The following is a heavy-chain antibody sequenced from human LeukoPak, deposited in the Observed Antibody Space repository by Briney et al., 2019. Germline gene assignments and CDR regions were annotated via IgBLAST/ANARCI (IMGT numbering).Heavy chain of an antibody. CDR1: GYTLTELS. CDR2: FDPEDGET. J-gene: IGHJ3*02. CDR3: ATGYSYGQDDAFDI. D-gene: IGHD5-18*01. Sequence: ASVKVSCKVSGYTLTELSMHWVRQAPGKGLEWMEGFDPEDGETIYAQKSQGRVTMTEDTSTDTAYMELSSLRSEDTAVYYCATGYSYGQDDAFDIWGQGTMVTVSS. V-gene: IGHV1-24*01.